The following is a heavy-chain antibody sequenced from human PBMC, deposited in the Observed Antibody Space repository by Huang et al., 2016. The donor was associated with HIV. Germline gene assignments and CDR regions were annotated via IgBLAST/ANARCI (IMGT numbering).Heavy chain of an antibody. Sequence: QVQLVQSGPEVKKPGASVKVSCQTSGYIFSNYDINWVRQAPGQVLQWMGWLKPNSGKTAYGQNFQGRVTLTRSTSTGAAYMVLNSLTSQDTAVYYCARLTSGWYQDYWGQGTLVTVSS. CDR2: LKPNSGKT. CDR3: ARLTSGWYQDY. CDR1: GYIFSNYD. D-gene: IGHD6-19*01. V-gene: IGHV1-8*01. J-gene: IGHJ4*02.